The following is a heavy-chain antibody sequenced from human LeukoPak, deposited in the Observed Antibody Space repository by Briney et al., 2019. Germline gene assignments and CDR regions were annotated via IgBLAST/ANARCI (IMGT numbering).Heavy chain of an antibody. Sequence: ASVKVSCKASGNTFTTYYINWVRQATGQGLEWMGWMNPNSGNTGYAQKFQGRVTMTRDTSISTAYMELSRLRSDDTAVYYCARDRELGYCTNGVCYRFDPWGQGTLVTVSS. CDR2: MNPNSGNT. D-gene: IGHD2-8*01. CDR3: ARDRELGYCTNGVCYRFDP. V-gene: IGHV1-8*02. J-gene: IGHJ5*02. CDR1: GNTFTTYY.